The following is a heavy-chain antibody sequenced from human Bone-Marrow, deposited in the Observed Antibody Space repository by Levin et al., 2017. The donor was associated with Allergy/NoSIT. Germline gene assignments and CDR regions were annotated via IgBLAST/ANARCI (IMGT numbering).Heavy chain of an antibody. CDR2: INSDGSST. CDR3: VRDAGIGGPGSRIYDHYYGMDV. J-gene: IGHJ6*02. V-gene: IGHV3-74*01. Sequence: GGSLRLSCAASGFTFNSYWMHWVRQTPGKGLVWVSRINSDGSSTNYADSVKGRFTISRDNAKNTLSLQMNSLRVEDTAMYYCVRDAGIGGPGSRIYDHYYGMDVWGQGTTVTV. D-gene: IGHD6-13*01. CDR1: GFTFNSYW.